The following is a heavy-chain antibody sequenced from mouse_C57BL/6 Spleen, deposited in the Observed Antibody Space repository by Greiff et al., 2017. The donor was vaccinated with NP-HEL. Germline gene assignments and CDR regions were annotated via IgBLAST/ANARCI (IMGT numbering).Heavy chain of an antibody. CDR3: ARSSQDYDSSDEYYFDY. V-gene: IGHV1-64*01. CDR2: IHPNSGST. Sequence: QVQLQQPGAELVKPGASVKLSCKASGYTFTSYWMHWVKQRPGQGLEWIGMIHPNSGSTNYNEKFKSKATLTVDKSSSTAYMQISSLTSEDSAVYYCARSSQDYDSSDEYYFDYWGQGTTLTVSS. CDR1: GYTFTSYW. J-gene: IGHJ2*01. D-gene: IGHD1-1*01.